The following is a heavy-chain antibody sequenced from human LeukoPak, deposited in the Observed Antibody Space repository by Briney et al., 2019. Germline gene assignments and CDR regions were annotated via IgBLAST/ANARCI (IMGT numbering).Heavy chain of an antibody. J-gene: IGHJ5*02. CDR2: IYYSGST. V-gene: IGHV4-59*08. CDR1: GGSMSGYY. Sequence: SDTLSLTCTVSGGSMSGYYWIWIRQPPGKGLEWIGYIYYSGSTTYTPSRKSRVTISLDTSRNHFSMKLTSAPAADTALYYCARHPSAMAGCDPWGEGTLVTVSS. CDR3: ARHPSAMAGCDP. D-gene: IGHD5-18*01.